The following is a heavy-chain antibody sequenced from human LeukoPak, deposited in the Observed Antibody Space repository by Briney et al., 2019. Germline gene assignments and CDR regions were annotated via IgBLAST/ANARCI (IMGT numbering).Heavy chain of an antibody. D-gene: IGHD3-22*01. CDR1: GFTASTNY. CDR2: IYSGGIT. CDR3: ARDGYYDSSGYRKHDGFDI. J-gene: IGHJ3*02. V-gene: IGHV3-66*01. Sequence: GGSLRLSCAASGFTASTNYMSWVRQAPGKGLEWVSLIYSGGITQYADSVKGRFTISRDNSKNMLYLQMTSLRAEDTAVYHCARDGYYDSSGYRKHDGFDIWGQGTLVTVSS.